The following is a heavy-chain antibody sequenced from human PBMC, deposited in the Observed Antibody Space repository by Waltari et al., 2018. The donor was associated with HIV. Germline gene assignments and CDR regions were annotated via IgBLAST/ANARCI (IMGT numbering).Heavy chain of an antibody. CDR2: IYPGDSDT. V-gene: IGHV5-51*03. Sequence: EVQLVQSGAAVKKPGESLKLSCTGSGYSFTSYWIGWVSQMAGKGLEWMGIIYPGDSDTRYSPSFQGQVTISADKSISTAYLQWSSLKASDTAMYYCARLNDSSGYSPLGYFQHWGQGTLVTVSS. CDR3: ARLNDSSGYSPLGYFQH. CDR1: GYSFTSYW. J-gene: IGHJ1*01. D-gene: IGHD3-22*01.